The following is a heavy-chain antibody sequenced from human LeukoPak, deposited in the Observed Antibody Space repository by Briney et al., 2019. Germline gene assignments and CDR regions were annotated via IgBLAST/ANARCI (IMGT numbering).Heavy chain of an antibody. D-gene: IGHD4-11*01. CDR3: ARHPTTVKPPFFDY. CDR2: IYHSGST. J-gene: IGHJ4*02. V-gene: IGHV4-38-2*01. CDR1: GYSISSGYY. Sequence: SETLSLTCAVSGYSISSGYYWGWIRQPPGQGLEWIGSIYHSGSTYYNPSLNNRVTISVDTSRNQFSLKLSSVTAADTAVYYCARHPTTVKPPFFDYWGQGTLVTVSS.